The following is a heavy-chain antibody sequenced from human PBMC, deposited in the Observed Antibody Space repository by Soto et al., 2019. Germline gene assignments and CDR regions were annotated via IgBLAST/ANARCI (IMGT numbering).Heavy chain of an antibody. Sequence: EVQLVETGGGLIQPGGSLRLSCAASGFTVSSNYMSWVRQAPGKGLEWVSVIYSGGSTYYADSVKGRFTISRDNSKNTLYLQMNSLRAEDTAVYYCARDLKAQQQSYYYYGMDVWGQGTTVTVSS. D-gene: IGHD1-1*01. CDR1: GFTVSSNY. CDR2: IYSGGST. V-gene: IGHV3-53*02. J-gene: IGHJ6*02. CDR3: ARDLKAQQQSYYYYGMDV.